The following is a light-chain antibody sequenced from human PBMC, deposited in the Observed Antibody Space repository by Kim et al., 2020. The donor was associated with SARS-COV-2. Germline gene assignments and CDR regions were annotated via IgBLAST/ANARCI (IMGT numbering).Light chain of an antibody. CDR1: QDIYNY. CDR2: DAS. V-gene: IGKV1-33*01. Sequence: DIQMTQSPSSLSASVGDRVTITCQASQDIYNYLNWYQQKPGKAPKLLIYDASNLETGVPSRFSGSGSGTDFTFTISSLQPEDIATYYCQQYDDLPFFGQGTKLEI. J-gene: IGKJ2*01. CDR3: QQYDDLPF.